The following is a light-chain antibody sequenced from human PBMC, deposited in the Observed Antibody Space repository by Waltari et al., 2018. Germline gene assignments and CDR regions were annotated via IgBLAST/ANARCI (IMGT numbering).Light chain of an antibody. J-gene: IGKJ2*01. V-gene: IGKV1-39*01. Sequence: DIQMTQSPSSLSASVGDRVTITCRASQSISSYLNWYQQKPGKAPKLLIYAASSLQSGVPSRFSGSGSGTDFTLTISSLQPEDFATYYCQQSYSTSAGYTFGQGTKLEIK. CDR2: AAS. CDR3: QQSYSTSAGYT. CDR1: QSISSY.